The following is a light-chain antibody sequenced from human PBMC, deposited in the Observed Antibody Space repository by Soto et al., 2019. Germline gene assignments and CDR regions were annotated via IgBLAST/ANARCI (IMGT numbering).Light chain of an antibody. Sequence: EIVMTQSPATLSVSPWESATLSCTPSQRVSSKLAWYQQRPGQAPRLLIYSASTRATGIPARSSGSGSGTEFTLPISSLQSEDFAVYYCHQYNHWLTWTFGQGTKVDIK. CDR1: QRVSSK. J-gene: IGKJ1*01. CDR2: SAS. CDR3: HQYNHWLTWT. V-gene: IGKV3-15*01.